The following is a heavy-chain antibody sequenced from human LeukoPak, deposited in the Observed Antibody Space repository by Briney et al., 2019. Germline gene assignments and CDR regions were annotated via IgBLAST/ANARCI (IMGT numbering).Heavy chain of an antibody. D-gene: IGHD6-19*01. CDR1: GGSISSSSYY. V-gene: IGHV4-39*01. Sequence: SETLSLTCTVSGGSISSSSYYWGWIRQPPGKGLEWIGSIYYSGSTYYNPSLKSRVTISVDTSKNQFSLKLSSVTAADTAVYYRAVAVAGWFDYWGQGTLVTVSS. CDR2: IYYSGST. CDR3: AVAVAGWFDY. J-gene: IGHJ4*02.